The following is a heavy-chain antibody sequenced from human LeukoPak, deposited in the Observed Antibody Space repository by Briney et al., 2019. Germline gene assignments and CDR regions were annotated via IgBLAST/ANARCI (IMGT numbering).Heavy chain of an antibody. J-gene: IGHJ3*02. Sequence: PSETLSLTCTVSGGSIRSYSWSWIRQPPGNGLEWIGTKSYSGSTNYNPSLKSRVTTSVDTSKNQISLKLTSVTAADTAVCYCARHGGETIVAMILHAFDIWGQGTVVTVSS. CDR2: KSYSGST. CDR3: ARHGGETIVAMILHAFDI. CDR1: GGSIRSYS. V-gene: IGHV4-59*08. D-gene: IGHD5-12*01.